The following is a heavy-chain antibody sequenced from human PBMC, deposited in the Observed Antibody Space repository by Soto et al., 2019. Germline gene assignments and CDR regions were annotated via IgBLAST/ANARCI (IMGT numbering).Heavy chain of an antibody. D-gene: IGHD2-8*02. CDR2: INAYNGDT. Sequence: QVRLVQSGAEVKKPGASVKVSCKASGYTFITHGISWVRQAPGQGLESMGRINAYNGDTKYAQKFPGRVTLTTDKATTTAYMEMRSLRSDDTAVDYCARDGTGGVLGLNKYYYVDVWGEGTTVTVSS. CDR1: GYTFITHG. V-gene: IGHV1-18*01. J-gene: IGHJ6*03. CDR3: ARDGTGGVLGLNKYYYVDV.